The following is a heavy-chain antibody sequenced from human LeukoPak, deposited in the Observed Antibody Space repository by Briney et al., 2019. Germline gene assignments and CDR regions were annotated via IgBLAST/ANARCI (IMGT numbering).Heavy chain of an antibody. CDR3: ARDGAEGYGDYRVDAFDI. CDR2: IKQDGSEK. D-gene: IGHD4-17*01. J-gene: IGHJ3*02. CDR1: GFTFSSYE. Sequence: GGSLRLSCAASGFTFSSYEMNWVRQAPGKVLEWVANIKQDGSEKYYVDSVKGRFTISRDNAKNSLYLQMNSLRAEDTAVYYCARDGAEGYGDYRVDAFDIWGQGTMVTVSS. V-gene: IGHV3-7*01.